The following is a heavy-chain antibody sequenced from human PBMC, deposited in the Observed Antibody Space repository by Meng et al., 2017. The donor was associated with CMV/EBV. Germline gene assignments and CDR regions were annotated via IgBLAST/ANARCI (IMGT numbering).Heavy chain of an antibody. D-gene: IGHD5-24*01. CDR2: IYSGGST. CDR3: ARDQPGDGYNEGAFDI. J-gene: IGHJ3*02. Sequence: GESLKISCAASGFTVSSNYMSWVRQAPGKGLEWVSVIYSGGSTYYADSVKGRFTISRDNSKNTLYLKMNSLRAEDTAVYYCARDQPGDGYNEGAFDIWGQGTMVTVSS. CDR1: GFTVSSNY. V-gene: IGHV3-53*01.